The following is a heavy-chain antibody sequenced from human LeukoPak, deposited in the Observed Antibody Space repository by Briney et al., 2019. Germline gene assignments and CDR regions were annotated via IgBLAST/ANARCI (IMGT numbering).Heavy chain of an antibody. CDR2: VNPGGNT. Sequence: SETLSLTCAVYNGSFRGYYWSWIRQSPGNGLEWIGEVNPGGNTNYNPSLRSRVTISLDTSKNHFSLKLSSVTAADTAVHYCARRHYYGSGTYPFDYWGQGTLVTVSS. D-gene: IGHD3-10*01. CDR1: NGSFRGYY. J-gene: IGHJ4*02. CDR3: ARRHYYGSGTYPFDY. V-gene: IGHV4-34*01.